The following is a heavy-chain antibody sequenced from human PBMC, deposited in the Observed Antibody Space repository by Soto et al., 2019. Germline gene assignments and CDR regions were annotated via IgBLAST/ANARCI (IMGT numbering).Heavy chain of an antibody. V-gene: IGHV4-59*08. D-gene: IGHD6-6*01. CDR2: IYYSGST. Sequence: SETLSLTCTVSGGSISSYYWSWIRQPPGKGLEWIGYIYYSGSTNYNPSLKSRVTISVDTSKNQLSLKLGSVTAADTAVYYCARSHIVPRLFMYPYDYWGQGTPVTVSS. CDR3: ARSHIVPRLFMYPYDY. CDR1: GGSISSYY. J-gene: IGHJ4*02.